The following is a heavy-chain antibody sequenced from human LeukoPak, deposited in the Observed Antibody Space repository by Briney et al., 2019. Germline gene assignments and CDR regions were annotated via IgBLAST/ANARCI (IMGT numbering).Heavy chain of an antibody. J-gene: IGHJ4*02. CDR1: GFTFSSYG. Sequence: PGGSLRLSCAASGFTFSSYGMHWVRQAPGKGLEWVAFIRYDGSNKYYADSVKGRFTISGDNSKNTLYLQMNSLRAEDTAVYYCAKGTMVRGQLDYWGQGTLVTVSS. CDR3: AKGTMVRGQLDY. V-gene: IGHV3-30*02. D-gene: IGHD3-10*01. CDR2: IRYDGSNK.